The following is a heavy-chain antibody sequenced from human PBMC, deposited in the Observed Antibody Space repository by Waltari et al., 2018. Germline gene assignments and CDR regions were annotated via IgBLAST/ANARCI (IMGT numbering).Heavy chain of an antibody. CDR2: IRSKANSYAT. J-gene: IGHJ3*02. Sequence: FSGSAMHWVRQASGKGLEWVGRIRSKANSYATAYAASVKGRFTISRDDSKNTAYLQMNSLKTEDTAVYYCTRLLDSLGYITGTGAFDIWGQGTMVTVSS. CDR1: FSGSA. D-gene: IGHD1-7*01. CDR3: TRLLDSLGYITGTGAFDI. V-gene: IGHV3-73*01.